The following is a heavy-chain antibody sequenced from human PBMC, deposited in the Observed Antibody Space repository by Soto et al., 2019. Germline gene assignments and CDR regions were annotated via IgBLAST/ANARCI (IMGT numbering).Heavy chain of an antibody. CDR2: INPSGGRT. CDR1: GYTFTSYY. CDR3: ALDNCSGGSCPKTSDYFDP. Sequence: QVQLVQSGAEVKKPGASVKVSCKASGYTFTSYYVHWVRQAPGQGLEWMGIINPSGGRTRYAQKFQGRVIMTRDTSTSTVDMYLSSLRSEDTAVYYCALDNCSGGSCPKTSDYFDPWGQGTLVTVSS. J-gene: IGHJ5*02. V-gene: IGHV1-46*01. D-gene: IGHD2-15*01.